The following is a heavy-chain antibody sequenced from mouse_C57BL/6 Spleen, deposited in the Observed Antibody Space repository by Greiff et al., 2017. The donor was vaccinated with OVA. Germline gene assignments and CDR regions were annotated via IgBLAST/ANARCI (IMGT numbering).Heavy chain of an antibody. CDR2: INPSNGGT. CDR3: AREGYYDYDFDY. CDR1: GYTFTSYW. V-gene: IGHV1-53*01. Sequence: VKLQQPGTELVKPGASVKLSCKASGYTFTSYWMHWVKQRPGQGLEWIGNINPSNGGTNYNEKFKSKATLTVDKSSSTAYMQLSSLTSEDSAVYYCAREGYYDYDFDYWGQGTTLTVSS. J-gene: IGHJ2*01. D-gene: IGHD2-4*01.